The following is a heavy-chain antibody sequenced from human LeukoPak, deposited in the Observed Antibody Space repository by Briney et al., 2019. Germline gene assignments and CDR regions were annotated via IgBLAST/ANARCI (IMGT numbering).Heavy chain of an antibody. Sequence: PGGSLRLSCAASGFTFSSYAMSWVRQAPGKGLEWVSAISGSGGSTYYADSVKGRFTISRDNSKNTLHLQMNSLRAEDTAVYYCAKDRGYSSSWALFDYWGQGTLVTVSS. CDR1: GFTFSSYA. V-gene: IGHV3-23*01. J-gene: IGHJ4*02. CDR3: AKDRGYSSSWALFDY. D-gene: IGHD6-13*01. CDR2: ISGSGGST.